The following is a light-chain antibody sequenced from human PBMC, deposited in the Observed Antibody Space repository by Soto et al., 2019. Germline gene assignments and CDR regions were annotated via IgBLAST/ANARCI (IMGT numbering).Light chain of an antibody. CDR1: QDISNY. J-gene: IGKJ2*01. CDR2: DAS. V-gene: IGKV1-33*01. CDR3: QQYDDLPYT. Sequence: DIQMTQSPSSLSASVGDRVTITCQASQDISNYLSWYQHKPGKAPKLLIYDASNLGTGVPSRFRGSGSGTGFTFTISGLQPEDIATYYCQQYDDLPYTFGQGTKLEIK.